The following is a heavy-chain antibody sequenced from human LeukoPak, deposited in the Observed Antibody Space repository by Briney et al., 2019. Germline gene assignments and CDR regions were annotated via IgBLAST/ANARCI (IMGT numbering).Heavy chain of an antibody. V-gene: IGHV4-39*01. D-gene: IGHD6-19*01. CDR1: GGSISSNSYY. CDR3: AASRLVPAVAGTLALGFDY. J-gene: IGHJ4*02. Sequence: SETLSLTCAVSGGSISSNSYYWGWIRQPPGKGLEWIGSIYYSGSTYYNPSLKSRVTISVDTSKNQFSLKLSSVTAADTAVYYCAASRLVPAVAGTLALGFDYWGQGTLVTVSS. CDR2: IYYSGST.